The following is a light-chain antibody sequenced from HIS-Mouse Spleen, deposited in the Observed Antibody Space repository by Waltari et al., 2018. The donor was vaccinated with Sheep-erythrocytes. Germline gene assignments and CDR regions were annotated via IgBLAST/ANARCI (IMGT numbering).Light chain of an antibody. CDR3: SSYAGSNNWV. V-gene: IGLV2-14*01. J-gene: IGLJ3*02. CDR2: EVS. CDR1: SSHVGGYNY. Sequence: QSALTQPRSVSGSPGQSITISCTGTSSHVGGYNYVSWYQQHPGKAPKLRIYEVSNRPSGVSNRFSGSKSGNTASLTISGLQAEDEADYYCSSYAGSNNWVFGGGTKLTVL.